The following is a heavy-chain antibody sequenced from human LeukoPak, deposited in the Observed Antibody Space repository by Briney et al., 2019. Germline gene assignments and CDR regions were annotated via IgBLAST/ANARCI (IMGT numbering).Heavy chain of an antibody. CDR1: GFTFSSYS. V-gene: IGHV3-48*04. CDR3: ATEIGYCSSTSCHDFQH. CDR2: ISSSSSTI. Sequence: GGSLRLSCAASGFTFSSYSMNWVRQAPGKGLEWVSYISSSSSTIYYADSVKGRFTISRDNAKNSLYLQMNSLRSEDTAVYYCATEIGYCSSTSCHDFQHWGQGTLVTVSS. D-gene: IGHD2-2*01. J-gene: IGHJ1*01.